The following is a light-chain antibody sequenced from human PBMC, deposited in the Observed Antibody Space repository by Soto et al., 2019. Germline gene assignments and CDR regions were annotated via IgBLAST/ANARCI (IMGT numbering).Light chain of an antibody. CDR2: GAF. Sequence: EIVFTQSPATLSLSPGERATLSCRASPSVPNYLAWYQQKPGQAPRLLIYGAFNRANGIPVRFSGSGSGADLTLIISSLEPEDFAVYYCQQRNIWPTVTFGQGTRLEIK. V-gene: IGKV3-11*01. CDR1: PSVPNY. J-gene: IGKJ5*01. CDR3: QQRNIWPTVT.